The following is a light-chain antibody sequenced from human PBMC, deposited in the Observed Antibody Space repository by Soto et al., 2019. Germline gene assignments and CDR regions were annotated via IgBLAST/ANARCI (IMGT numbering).Light chain of an antibody. CDR1: STDVGGYPY. V-gene: IGLV2-8*01. Sequence: QSALTQPPSASGSPGQSVTISCTGTSTDVGGYPYVSWYQQHPGKAPKVIIAEVSKRPSGVPDRFSGSKSGNTASLTVSGLQAEDEADYYCSSYAGSNNYVFGTGTQLTVL. CDR2: EVS. CDR3: SSYAGSNNYV. J-gene: IGLJ7*01.